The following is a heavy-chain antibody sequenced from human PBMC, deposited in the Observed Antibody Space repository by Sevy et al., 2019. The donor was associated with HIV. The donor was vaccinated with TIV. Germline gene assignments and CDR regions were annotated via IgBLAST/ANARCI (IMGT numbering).Heavy chain of an antibody. D-gene: IGHD3-22*01. Sequence: SETLSLTCAVSGGSISSGGYSWSWIRQPPGKGLEWIGYIYHSGSTYYNPSLKSRVTISVDRSKNQFSLKLSSVTAADTAVYYCARANSSGYYPSNAFDIWGQGTMVTVSS. J-gene: IGHJ3*02. CDR3: ARANSSGYYPSNAFDI. CDR1: GGSISSGGYS. V-gene: IGHV4-30-2*01. CDR2: IYHSGST.